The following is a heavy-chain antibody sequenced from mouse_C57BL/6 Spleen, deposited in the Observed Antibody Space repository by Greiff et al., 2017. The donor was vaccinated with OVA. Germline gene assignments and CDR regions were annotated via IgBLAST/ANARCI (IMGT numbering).Heavy chain of an antibody. CDR3: ARPDLYYDYDGFAY. V-gene: IGHV1-80*01. CDR1: GYAFSSYW. J-gene: IGHJ3*01. Sequence: QVQLQQSGAELVKPGASVKISCKASGYAFSSYWMNWVKQRPGKGLEWIGQIYPGDGDTNYNGKFKGKATLTADKSSSTAYMQLSSLTSEDSAVYFCARPDLYYDYDGFAYWGQGTLVTVSA. D-gene: IGHD2-4*01. CDR2: IYPGDGDT.